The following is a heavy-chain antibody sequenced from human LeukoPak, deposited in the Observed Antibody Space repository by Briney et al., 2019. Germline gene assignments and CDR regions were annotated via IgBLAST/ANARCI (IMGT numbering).Heavy chain of an antibody. V-gene: IGHV3-30*04. Sequence: GRSLRLSCAASGFTFSSYAMHWVRQAPGKGLEWVAVISYDGSNKYYADSVKSRFTISRDNSKNTVYLQMNSLRAEDRAVYYCARDKDALALSTGFDYWGEGTLVTVSS. CDR1: GFTFSSYA. J-gene: IGHJ4*02. D-gene: IGHD2/OR15-2a*01. CDR3: ARDKDALALSTGFDY. CDR2: ISYDGSNK.